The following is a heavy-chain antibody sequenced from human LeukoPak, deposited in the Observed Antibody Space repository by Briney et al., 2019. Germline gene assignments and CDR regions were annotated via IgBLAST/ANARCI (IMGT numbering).Heavy chain of an antibody. Sequence: LSETLSLTCAVYGGSFSGYYWSWVRQPPGKGLEWIGAVNHSGSTNYNPSLKSRVTISVDASKNQFSLQLSSVTAADTAVYYCARAPQSDYGTHWYFDLWGRGTLVTVSS. CDR1: GGSFSGYY. CDR2: VNHSGST. J-gene: IGHJ2*01. V-gene: IGHV4-34*01. D-gene: IGHD4-17*01. CDR3: ARAPQSDYGTHWYFDL.